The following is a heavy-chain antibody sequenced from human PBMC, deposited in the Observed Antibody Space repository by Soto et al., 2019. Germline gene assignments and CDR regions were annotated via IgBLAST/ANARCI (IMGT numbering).Heavy chain of an antibody. Sequence: GGSLRLSCAASGFTFSSYWMHWFRQAPGKGLVWVSRINSDGSSTSYADSVKGRFTISRDNAKNTLYLQMNSLRAEDTAVYYCARDITMIVVVPDAFDIWGQGTMVTVSS. D-gene: IGHD3-22*01. V-gene: IGHV3-74*01. CDR2: INSDGSST. CDR3: ARDITMIVVVPDAFDI. CDR1: GFTFSSYW. J-gene: IGHJ3*02.